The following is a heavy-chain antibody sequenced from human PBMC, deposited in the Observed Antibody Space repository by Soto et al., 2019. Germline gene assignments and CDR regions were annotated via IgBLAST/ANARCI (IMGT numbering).Heavy chain of an antibody. Sequence: GSLRLSCVASGFNFNDHYMDWVRQAPGKGLEWVGRARNKVNSYTIAYAASVQGRFTISRDDSKNSLYLQMNSLKTEDTAVYFCARLMGTSFDRWGQGTLVTVSS. D-gene: IGHD2-8*01. J-gene: IGHJ4*02. CDR3: ARLMGTSFDR. CDR1: GFNFNDHY. V-gene: IGHV3-72*01. CDR2: ARNKVNSYTI.